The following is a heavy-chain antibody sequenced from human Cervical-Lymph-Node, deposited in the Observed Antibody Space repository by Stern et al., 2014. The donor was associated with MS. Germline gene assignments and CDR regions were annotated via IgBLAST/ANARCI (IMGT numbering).Heavy chain of an antibody. J-gene: IGHJ4*02. Sequence: EVQLVESGGGLVKPGGSLRLSCAASGFTFSSYSMNWVRQAPGKGLEWVSSISSSSSYIYYADSVKGRFTISRDNAKNSLYLQMNSLRAEDTAVYYCARVRIAARSGAGTNDYWGQGTLVTVSS. CDR3: ARVRIAARSGAGTNDY. CDR1: GFTFSSYS. CDR2: ISSSSSYI. D-gene: IGHD6-6*01. V-gene: IGHV3-21*01.